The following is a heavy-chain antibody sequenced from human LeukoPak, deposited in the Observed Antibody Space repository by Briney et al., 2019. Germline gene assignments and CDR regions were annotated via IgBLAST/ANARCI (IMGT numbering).Heavy chain of an antibody. Sequence: GESLRISCQASGYSFPIYWIAWVRQVSGKGLEWLGIIYPSNSDTRYSPSFQGRVTLSVDTSVTTASLQLSSLQTSDTAIYYCARHSYDDILTGTTPPDYWGQGTLLTISS. CDR2: IYPSNSDT. V-gene: IGHV5-51*01. J-gene: IGHJ4*02. CDR3: ARHSYDDILTGTTPPDY. CDR1: GYSFPIYW. D-gene: IGHD3-9*01.